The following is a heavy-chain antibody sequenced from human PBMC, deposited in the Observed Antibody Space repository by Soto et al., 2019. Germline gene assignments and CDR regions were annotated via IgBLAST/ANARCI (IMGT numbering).Heavy chain of an antibody. J-gene: IGHJ4*02. CDR3: LVASAAY. V-gene: IGHV3-30-3*01. Sequence: GGSLRLACAASGFTFSSYAMHWVRQAPGKGLEWVAVISYDGSNEYYADSVKGRFTISRDNSKNTLYLQMNSLRAEDTAVYYCLVASAAYCGQGTQVPVSS. CDR1: GFTFSSYA. D-gene: IGHD6-13*01. CDR2: ISYDGSNE.